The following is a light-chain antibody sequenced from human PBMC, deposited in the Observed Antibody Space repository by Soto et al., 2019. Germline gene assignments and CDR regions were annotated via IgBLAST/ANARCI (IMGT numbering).Light chain of an antibody. CDR3: QQYNNWPT. CDR2: SAS. V-gene: IGKV3-15*01. J-gene: IGKJ1*01. CDR1: QSVSSTY. Sequence: EIVLTQSPGTLSLSPGERATLSGRASQSVSSTYLGFYQQKPGQSPRLLVYSASIRATGIPARFSGSGSGTEFTLTSSSLQSEDFAVYFCQQYNNWPTFGQGTKVDIK.